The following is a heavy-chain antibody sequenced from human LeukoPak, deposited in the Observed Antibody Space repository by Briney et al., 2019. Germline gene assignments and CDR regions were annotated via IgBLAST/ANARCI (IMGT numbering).Heavy chain of an antibody. CDR2: IYYSGST. J-gene: IGHJ5*02. CDR3: ARTSCSSTSCYWGDWFDP. CDR1: GGSISSYY. Sequence: SETLSLTCTVSGGSISSYYWSWIRQPPGKGLEWIGYIYYSGSTNYNPSLKGRVTISVDTSKNQFSLKLSSVTAADTAVYYCARTSCSSTSCYWGDWFDPWGQGTLVTVSS. V-gene: IGHV4-59*01. D-gene: IGHD2-2*01.